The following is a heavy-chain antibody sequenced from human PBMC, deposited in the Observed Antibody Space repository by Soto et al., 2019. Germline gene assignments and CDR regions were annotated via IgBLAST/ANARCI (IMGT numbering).Heavy chain of an antibody. D-gene: IGHD2-15*01. CDR2: IYYSGST. V-gene: IGHV4-59*01. CDR1: GGSISSYY. J-gene: IGHJ4*02. CDR3: AREVEGCSGGSCYSGVIFDY. Sequence: PSETLSLTCTVSGGSISSYYWSWIRQPPGKGLEWIGYIYYSGSTNYNPSLKSRVTISVDTSKNQFSLKLSSVTAADTAVYYCAREVEGCSGGSCYSGVIFDYWGQGTLVTVS.